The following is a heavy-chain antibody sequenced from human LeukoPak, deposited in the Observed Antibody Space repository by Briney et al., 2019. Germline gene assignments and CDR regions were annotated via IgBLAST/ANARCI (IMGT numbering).Heavy chain of an antibody. D-gene: IGHD2-21*02. CDR2: INPNSGGT. J-gene: IGHJ4*02. CDR1: GYTFSGYY. Sequence: ASVKVSCKVSGYTFSGYYMHWVRHAPGQGLEWVGWINPNSGGTNYAQKFQGRVTMTRDTSISTAYMELSRLLSGDTAVYYCARGKTMVYCGGDCYRFDNWGQGTLVTVSS. V-gene: IGHV1-2*02. CDR3: ARGKTMVYCGGDCYRFDN.